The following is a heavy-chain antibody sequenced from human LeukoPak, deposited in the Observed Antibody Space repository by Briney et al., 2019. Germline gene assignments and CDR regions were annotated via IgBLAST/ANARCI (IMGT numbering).Heavy chain of an antibody. CDR2: INPNSGGT. J-gene: IGHJ5*02. Sequence: ASVKVSCKASGYTFTGYYMHWVRQAPGQGLEWMGWINPNSGGTNYAQKFQGRVTMTRDTSISTAYMELSRLRSDDTAVYYCAREKGGSRDWFDPWGQGTLVTASS. D-gene: IGHD6-13*01. CDR1: GYTFTGYY. CDR3: AREKGGSRDWFDP. V-gene: IGHV1-2*02.